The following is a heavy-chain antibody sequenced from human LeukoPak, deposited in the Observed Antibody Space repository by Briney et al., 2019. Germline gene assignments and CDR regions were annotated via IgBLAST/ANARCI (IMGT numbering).Heavy chain of an antibody. J-gene: IGHJ4*02. CDR2: IYYSGII. D-gene: IGHD3-22*01. V-gene: IGHV4-31*03. Sequence: SETLSLTCSVSGGSISSGGYYWSWIRQHPGKGLEWIGYIYYSGIIYYNPSLKSRVTISVDTSKNQFSLKLSSVTAADTAVYYCARGGYYYDNSGYATFDYWGQGTLVTVSS. CDR3: ARGGYYYDNSGYATFDY. CDR1: GGSISSGGYY.